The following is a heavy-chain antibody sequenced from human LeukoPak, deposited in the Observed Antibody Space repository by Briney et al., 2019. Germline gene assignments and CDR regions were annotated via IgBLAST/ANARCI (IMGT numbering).Heavy chain of an antibody. CDR1: GFIFSNYW. J-gene: IGHJ6*02. Sequence: GGSLRLSCAASGFIFSNYWMTWVRQAPGKGLEWVANIKEDGGDKNYVDSVKGRLTISRDNAKNSLYLQMNSLRAEDTAVYYCARNYHYGVDVWGQGTTVTVSS. CDR2: IKEDGGDK. V-gene: IGHV3-7*04. CDR3: ARNYHYGVDV.